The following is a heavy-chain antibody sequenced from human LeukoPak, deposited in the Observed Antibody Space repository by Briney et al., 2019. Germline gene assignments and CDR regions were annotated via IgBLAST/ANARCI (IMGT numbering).Heavy chain of an antibody. V-gene: IGHV3-7*01. J-gene: IGHJ4*01. CDR1: GFTFSNYW. D-gene: IGHD3-10*01. CDR2: INQDGSEK. Sequence: GGSLRLSCAASGFTFSNYWMAWVRQAPGKGLEWVANINQDGSEKYYVDSVKGRFTISRDNPKNSLYLQVNSLRDEDTAVYYCARDRSPYASGKYYFDYWGQGTLVTVSS. CDR3: ARDRSPYASGKYYFDY.